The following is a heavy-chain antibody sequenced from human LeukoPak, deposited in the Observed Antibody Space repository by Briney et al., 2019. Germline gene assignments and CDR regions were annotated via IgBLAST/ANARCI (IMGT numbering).Heavy chain of an antibody. CDR1: GGTFTSYA. CDR3: AREGLMGATFDY. CDR2: IIPIFGTA. D-gene: IGHD1-26*01. J-gene: IGHJ4*02. V-gene: IGHV1-69*13. Sequence: SVKVSCKASGGTFTSYAISWVRQAPGQGLEWMGGIIPIFGTANYAQKFQGRVTITADESTSTAYMELSSLRSEDTAVYYCAREGLMGATFDYWGQGTLVTVSS.